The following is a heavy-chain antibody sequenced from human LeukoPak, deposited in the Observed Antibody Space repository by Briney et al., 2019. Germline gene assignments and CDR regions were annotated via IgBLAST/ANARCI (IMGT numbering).Heavy chain of an antibody. CDR3: ARSGSYLNSRSYCDY. J-gene: IGHJ4*02. V-gene: IGHV3-7*01. CDR2: INPDGREK. CDR1: GFTFGTYW. Sequence: EGSLRLSCAASGFTFGTYWMNWVRQAPGKGLEWVASINPDGREKYDVDSVKGRFTISRDNAKNSLFLQINGLRAEDTAVYYCARSGSYLNSRSYCDYWGQGSLVTVSS. D-gene: IGHD3-10*01.